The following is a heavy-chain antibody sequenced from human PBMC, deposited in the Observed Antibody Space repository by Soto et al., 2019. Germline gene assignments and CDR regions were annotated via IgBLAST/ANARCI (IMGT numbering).Heavy chain of an antibody. CDR1: GLTVSSNY. V-gene: IGHV3-66*01. CDR3: ARDFVVGGPTINYYYGMDV. CDR2: IYSAGNT. J-gene: IGHJ6*02. D-gene: IGHD1-26*01. Sequence: GGSLRLPRAAAGLTVSSNYMSWVLQAPGKGLEWISIIYSAGNTYYADSVKGRFTISRDNSKNTLYLQMNSLGAEDTAVYYCARDFVVGGPTINYYYGMDVWGQGTTVTVSS.